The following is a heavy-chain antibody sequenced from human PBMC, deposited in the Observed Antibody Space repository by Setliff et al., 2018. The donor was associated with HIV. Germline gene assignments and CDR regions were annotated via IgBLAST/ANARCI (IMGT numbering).Heavy chain of an antibody. V-gene: IGHV4-4*02. J-gene: IGHJ3*01. CDR2: FYLTEST. CDR3: ARLWLRGPPT. CDR1: GGSISSSNW. D-gene: IGHD5-12*01. Sequence: PSETLSLTCAVSGGSISSSNWWSWVRQPPGKGLEWIGSFYLTESTNYNPTLKGRVTISGDTSRNQFSLKLSSVTAADTAVYYCARLWLRGPPTWGQGTMVTVSS.